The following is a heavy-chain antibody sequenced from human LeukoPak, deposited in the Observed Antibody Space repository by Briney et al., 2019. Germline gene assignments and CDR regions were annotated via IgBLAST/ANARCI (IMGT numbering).Heavy chain of an antibody. J-gene: IGHJ3*02. CDR3: ASRRVWTSHAFDI. V-gene: IGHV3-74*01. CDR1: GFTFSSYW. D-gene: IGHD3/OR15-3a*01. Sequence: GGSLRLSCAASGFTFSSYWMHWVRQAPRKGLVWVSRINTDGSSTSYADSVKGRFTISRDNAKNTLYLQMNSLRAEDTAVYYCASRRVWTSHAFDIWGQGTMVTVSS. CDR2: INTDGSST.